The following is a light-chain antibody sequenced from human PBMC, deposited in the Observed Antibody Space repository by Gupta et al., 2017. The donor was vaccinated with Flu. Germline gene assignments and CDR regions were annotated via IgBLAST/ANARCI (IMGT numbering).Light chain of an antibody. J-gene: IGKJ1*01. Sequence: GERATLSCRASQSVSSNLAWYQQKPGQAPRLLIYDASTRATGIPATFSGSGSGTEFTLTISSLQSGDFAVYYCQQYTSWPPAIGQGTKVEIK. V-gene: IGKV3-15*01. CDR1: QSVSSN. CDR2: DAS. CDR3: QQYTSWPPA.